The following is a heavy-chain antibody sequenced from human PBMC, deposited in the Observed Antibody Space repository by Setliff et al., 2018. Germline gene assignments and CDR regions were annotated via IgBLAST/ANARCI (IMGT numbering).Heavy chain of an antibody. D-gene: IGHD3-3*01. J-gene: IGHJ3*02. CDR3: AISTIFGVVSPTPDAFDI. Sequence: GASVKVSCKASGYTFTNYAIHWVRQAPGQRPEWMGWINTGNANTKYSQKFQGRVTITRDASASTAYMELSRLRSEDTAVYYCAISTIFGVVSPTPDAFDIWGQGTMVTVSS. CDR2: INTGNANT. CDR1: GYTFTNYA. V-gene: IGHV1-3*04.